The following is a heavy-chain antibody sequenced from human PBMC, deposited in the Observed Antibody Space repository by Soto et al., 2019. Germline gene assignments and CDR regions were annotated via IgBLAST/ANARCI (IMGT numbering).Heavy chain of an antibody. D-gene: IGHD2-21*02. CDR2: IYYSGST. Sequence: SETLSLTCTVSGGSISGGDYYWSWIRQHPEKGLEWIGYIYYSGSTNYNPSLKSRVTISVDTSKNQFSLKLSSVTAADTAVYYCARNRAYCGGDCYSLDYWGQGTLVTVSS. V-gene: IGHV4-61*08. CDR3: ARNRAYCGGDCYSLDY. CDR1: GGSISGGDYY. J-gene: IGHJ4*02.